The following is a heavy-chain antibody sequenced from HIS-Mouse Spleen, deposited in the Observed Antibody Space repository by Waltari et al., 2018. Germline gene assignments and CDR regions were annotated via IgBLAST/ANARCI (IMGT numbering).Heavy chain of an antibody. Sequence: QLQLQESGPGLVKPSETLSLTCTLSCGSISSSSYYWGWIRQPPGKGLEWIGSIYYSGSTYYNPSLKSRVTISVDTSKNQFSLKLSSVTAADTAVYYCARAPTGFLEWFDAFDIWGQGTMVTVSS. CDR2: IYYSGST. D-gene: IGHD3-3*01. CDR1: CGSISSSSYY. V-gene: IGHV4-39*07. CDR3: ARAPTGFLEWFDAFDI. J-gene: IGHJ3*02.